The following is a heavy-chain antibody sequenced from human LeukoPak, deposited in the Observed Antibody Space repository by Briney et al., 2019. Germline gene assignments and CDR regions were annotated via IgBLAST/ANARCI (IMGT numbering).Heavy chain of an antibody. CDR2: IIPNSGGT. CDR1: GYTFTGYY. D-gene: IGHD5-12*01. CDR3: ARDLVLGRGYDSRGY. V-gene: IGHV1-2*02. J-gene: IGHJ4*02. Sequence: ASVKVSCKASGYTFTGYYMHWVRQAPGQGLEWMGWIIPNSGGTNYAQKFQGRVTMTRDTSISTAYMELSRLTSDDTAVYYCARDLVLGRGYDSRGYWGQGTLVTVSS.